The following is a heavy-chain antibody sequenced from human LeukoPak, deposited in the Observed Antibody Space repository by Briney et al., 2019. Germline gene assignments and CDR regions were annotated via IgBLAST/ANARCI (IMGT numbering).Heavy chain of an antibody. V-gene: IGHV4-30-4*01. J-gene: IGHJ5*02. CDR2: TYYSGST. D-gene: IGHD3-22*01. CDR1: GGSISSGGYY. CDR3: ARPYYYDSRIDP. Sequence: SQSLSLTCTVSGGSISSGGYYWSWIRPPPGKGLEWIGYTYYSGSTYYNPSIKSRATISVDTSKTQFSLQLTSVTAADTAVYYCARPYYYDSRIDPWGQGTRVTVSS.